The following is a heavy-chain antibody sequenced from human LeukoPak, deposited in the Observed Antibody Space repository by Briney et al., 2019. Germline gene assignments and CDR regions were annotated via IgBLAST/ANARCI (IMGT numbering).Heavy chain of an antibody. V-gene: IGHV4-59*08. CDR2: IHYSGST. CDR1: GGSISSYY. J-gene: IGHJ4*02. Sequence: SETLSLTCTVSGGSISSYYWSWIRQPPGKGLEWIGYIHYSGSTNYNPSLKSRVTIPVDTSKNQFSLKLSSVTAADTAVYYCARRGEGSGYYSIFDYWGQGTLVTVSS. D-gene: IGHD3-22*01. CDR3: ARRGEGSGYYSIFDY.